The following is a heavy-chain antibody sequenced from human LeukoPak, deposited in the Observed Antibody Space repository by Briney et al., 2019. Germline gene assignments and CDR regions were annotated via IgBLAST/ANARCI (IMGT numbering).Heavy chain of an antibody. CDR3: AKDHYWSIDY. J-gene: IGHJ4*02. V-gene: IGHV3-74*01. Sequence: GGSLRLSCAASGFDLSSNWMHWVRHAPGQGLVWVSRIKGDGISTNYADSVKGRFTISRDIAKNTLYLQMNSLRAEDTGVYYCAKDHYWSIDYWGRGTLVTVSS. D-gene: IGHD3-3*01. CDR2: IKGDGIST. CDR1: GFDLSSNW.